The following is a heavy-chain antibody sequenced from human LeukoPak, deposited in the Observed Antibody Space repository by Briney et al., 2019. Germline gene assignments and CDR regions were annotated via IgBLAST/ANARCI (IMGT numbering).Heavy chain of an antibody. CDR2: IYYTGNT. J-gene: IGHJ4*02. V-gene: IGHV4-30-4*07. CDR3: ARGATPFDY. D-gene: IGHD1-26*01. CDR1: TGSISSGSYA. Sequence: SETLSLTCAVSTGSISSGSYAWNWTRQPPGKGLEWIGNIYYTGNTYYNPSLKTRVTITVVTSKNQFSLKLSSVTAADTAVYYCARGATPFDYWGQGTLVTVSS.